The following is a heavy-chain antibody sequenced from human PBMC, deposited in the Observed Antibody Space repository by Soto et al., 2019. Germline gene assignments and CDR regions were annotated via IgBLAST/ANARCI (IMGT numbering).Heavy chain of an antibody. V-gene: IGHV4-39*01. Sequence: PSETLSLTCTVSGGSISSSSYYWGWIRQPPGKGLEWIGSIYYSGSTYYNPSLKSRVTISVDTSKNQFSLKLSSVTAADTAVYYCAGQSSSWYREVDFDYWGRGTLVTVSS. J-gene: IGHJ4*02. CDR1: GGSISSSSYY. D-gene: IGHD6-13*01. CDR2: IYYSGST. CDR3: AGQSSSWYREVDFDY.